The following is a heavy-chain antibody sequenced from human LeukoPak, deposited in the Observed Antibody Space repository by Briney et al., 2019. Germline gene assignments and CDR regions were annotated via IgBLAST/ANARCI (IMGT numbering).Heavy chain of an antibody. V-gene: IGHV3-33*07. Sequence: GGSLRLSCVASGFSFSSYGMYWVRQAPGKGLEWVAIIWYDGSEKYYADSVKGRFTVSRDNSKNTLYVQMNSLRVEDTAVYYCASLRSGPRYGMDVWGQGTTVTVSS. D-gene: IGHD3-3*01. J-gene: IGHJ6*02. CDR2: IWYDGSEK. CDR1: GFSFSSYG. CDR3: ASLRSGPRYGMDV.